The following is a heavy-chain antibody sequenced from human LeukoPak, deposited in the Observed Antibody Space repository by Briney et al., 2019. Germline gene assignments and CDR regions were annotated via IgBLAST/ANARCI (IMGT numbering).Heavy chain of an antibody. Sequence: GGSLRLSCAASGFTFSSHAMSWVRQAPGKGLEWVSGIIGGGGETNYADSVKGRFSISTDNSKNTLYLQMNSLRVEDTALYCCTREFYRSGWNVDYWGQGTLVTVSS. J-gene: IGHJ4*02. D-gene: IGHD6-19*01. CDR1: GFTFSSHA. CDR3: TREFYRSGWNVDY. V-gene: IGHV3-23*01. CDR2: IIGGGGET.